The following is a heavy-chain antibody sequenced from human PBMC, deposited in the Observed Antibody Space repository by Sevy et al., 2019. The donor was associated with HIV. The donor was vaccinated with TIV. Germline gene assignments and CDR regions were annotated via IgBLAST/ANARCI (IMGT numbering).Heavy chain of an antibody. Sequence: GGSLRLSCAASGFTFSDYYMSWIRQAPGKGLEWVSYISRSGSTIYYADSVKGRFSISRDNTKNSLYLQMNSLRAEDTAVYYCARNPVVAATLLQHWGQGTLVTVSS. D-gene: IGHD2-15*01. V-gene: IGHV3-11*01. CDR3: ARNPVVAATLLQH. J-gene: IGHJ1*01. CDR2: ISRSGSTI. CDR1: GFTFSDYY.